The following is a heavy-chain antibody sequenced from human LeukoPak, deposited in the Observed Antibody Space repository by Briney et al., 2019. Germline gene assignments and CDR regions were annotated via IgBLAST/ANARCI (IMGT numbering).Heavy chain of an antibody. CDR1: SGSMRSYY. D-gene: IGHD3-16*01. J-gene: IGHJ4*02. CDR3: ARAERGSGFGYYYFDY. V-gene: IGHV4-59*01. Sequence: SETLSLTCTASSGSMRSYYWAWIRQAPGKGLEWIGYKYYSGSSNYNPSLKSRVTISEDTSKNQFSLRLSSVIAADTAVYYCARAERGSGFGYYYFDYWGQGTLVTVSS. CDR2: KYYSGSS.